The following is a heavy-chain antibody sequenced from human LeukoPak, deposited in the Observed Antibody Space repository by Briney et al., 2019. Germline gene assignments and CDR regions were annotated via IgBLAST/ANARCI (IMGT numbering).Heavy chain of an antibody. CDR3: AKSRSGGGSCYNY. CDR2: ISGSDDST. D-gene: IGHD2-15*01. CDR1: GFIFSNYV. Sequence: QPGGSLRLSCAASGFIFSNYVMTWVRQAPGKGLEWVSTISGSDDSTFYADSVRGRFTISRDNSKNTLYLQMNSLRAEDTAVYYCAKSRSGGGSCYNYWGQGTLVTVSS. J-gene: IGHJ4*02. V-gene: IGHV3-23*01.